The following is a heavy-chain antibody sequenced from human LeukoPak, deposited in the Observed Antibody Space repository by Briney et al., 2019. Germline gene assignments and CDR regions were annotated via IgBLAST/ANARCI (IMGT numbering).Heavy chain of an antibody. J-gene: IGHJ4*02. D-gene: IGHD3-22*01. Sequence: SGGSLRLSCAASGFTLSVYGMHWVRQAPGKGLEWVSGISWNSGSIGYADSVKGRFTISRDNAKNSLYLQMNSLRAEDTALYYCAKSPHYDSSGYYDYWGQGTLVTVSS. CDR2: ISWNSGSI. V-gene: IGHV3-9*01. CDR3: AKSPHYDSSGYYDY. CDR1: GFTLSVYG.